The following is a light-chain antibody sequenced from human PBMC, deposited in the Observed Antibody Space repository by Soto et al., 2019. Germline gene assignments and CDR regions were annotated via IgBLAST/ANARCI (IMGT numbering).Light chain of an antibody. CDR1: SSNIGAGYD. J-gene: IGLJ2*01. CDR3: QSYDSSLSGVI. CDR2: GNN. Sequence: QSVLTQPPSVSGAPGQRVTISCTGSSSNIGAGYDVHWYQQLPGTAPKLLLCGNNNRPSGVPDRFSGSKSGTSASLAITGLQAEDEADYYCQSYDSSLSGVIFGGGTKLTVL. V-gene: IGLV1-40*01.